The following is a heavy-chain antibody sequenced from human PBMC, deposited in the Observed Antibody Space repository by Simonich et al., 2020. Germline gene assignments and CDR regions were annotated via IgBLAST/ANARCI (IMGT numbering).Heavy chain of an antibody. CDR2: IKQDGSEK. J-gene: IGHJ6*03. V-gene: IGHV3-7*01. CDR1: GFTFSSYW. D-gene: IGHD7-27*01. Sequence: EVQLVESGGGLVQPGGSLRLSCAASGFTFSSYWMSWVRQAPGKGLEWVANIKQDGSEKFYVDSVKGRFTIARYNAKNSLYLKMNSLRAEDTAVYYCARDGLGTAYYYYMDVWGKGTTVTVSS. CDR3: ARDGLGTAYYYYMDV.